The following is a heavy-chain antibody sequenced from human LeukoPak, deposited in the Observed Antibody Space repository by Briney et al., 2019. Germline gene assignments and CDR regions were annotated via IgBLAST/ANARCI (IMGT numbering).Heavy chain of an antibody. J-gene: IGHJ6*03. CDR3: ARRVRYYYGSGSYYNGYYYYYMDV. CDR1: GGSFSGYY. CDR2: INHSGST. D-gene: IGHD3-10*01. V-gene: IGHV4-34*01. Sequence: SETLSLTRAVYGGSFSGYYWSWIHQPPGKGLEWIGEINHSGSTNYNPSLKSRVTISVDTAKNQFSLKLSSVTAADTAVYYCARRVRYYYGSGSYYNGYYYYYMDVWGKGTTVTISS.